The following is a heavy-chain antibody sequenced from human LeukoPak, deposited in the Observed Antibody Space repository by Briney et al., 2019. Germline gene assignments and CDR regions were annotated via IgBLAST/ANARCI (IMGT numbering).Heavy chain of an antibody. CDR3: ARSGYGSGSYYPPNWFDP. J-gene: IGHJ5*02. CDR1: GFTFSSYE. V-gene: IGHV3-48*03. D-gene: IGHD3-10*01. Sequence: GGSLRLSCAASGFTFSSYEMNWVRQAPGKGLEWVSYISSSGSTIYYADSVKGRFTISRDNAKNTLYLQMNSLRAEDTAVYYCARSGYGSGSYYPPNWFDPWGQGTLVTVSS. CDR2: ISSSGSTI.